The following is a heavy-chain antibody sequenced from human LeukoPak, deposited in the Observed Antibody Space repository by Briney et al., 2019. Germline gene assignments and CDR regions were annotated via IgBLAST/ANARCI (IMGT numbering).Heavy chain of an antibody. CDR2: ISGSGGST. CDR1: GFTFSSYA. D-gene: IGHD1-1*01. J-gene: IGHJ6*03. Sequence: GGSLRLSCAASGFTFSSYAMSWVRQAPGKGLEWVSAISGSGGSTYYADSVKGRFTISRDNSKNTLYLQMNSLRAEDTAVYYCARTVQLERPVPLRNYYYMDVWGKGTTVTISS. V-gene: IGHV3-23*01. CDR3: ARTVQLERPVPLRNYYYMDV.